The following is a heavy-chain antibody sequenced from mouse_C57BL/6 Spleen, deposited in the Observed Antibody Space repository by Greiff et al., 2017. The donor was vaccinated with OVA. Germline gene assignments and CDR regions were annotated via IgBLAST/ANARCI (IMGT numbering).Heavy chain of an antibody. J-gene: IGHJ1*03. D-gene: IGHD2-4*01. CDR3: ARGDYYWYFDV. CDR1: GYSITSGYY. CDR2: ISYDGSN. Sequence: EVKLLESGPGLVKPSQSLSLTCSLTGYSITSGYYWNWIRQFPGNKLEWMGYISYDGSNNYNPSLKNRISITRDTSKNQFFLKLNSVTTEDTATYYCARGDYYWYFDVWGTGTTVTVSS. V-gene: IGHV3-6*01.